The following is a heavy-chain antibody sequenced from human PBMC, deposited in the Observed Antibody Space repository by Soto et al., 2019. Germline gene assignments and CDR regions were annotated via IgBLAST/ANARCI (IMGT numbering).Heavy chain of an antibody. D-gene: IGHD6-13*01. V-gene: IGHV3-30-3*01. CDR1: GFTFSSYA. Sequence: QVQLVESGGGVVQPGRSLRLSCAASGFTFSSYAMHWVRQAPGKGLEWVAVISYDGSNKYYADSVKGRFTISRDNSKNTLYLQMNSLRAEDTAVYYCARERIAAAGEDYYYCGMDVWGQGTTVTVSS. CDR3: ARERIAAAGEDYYYCGMDV. J-gene: IGHJ6*02. CDR2: ISYDGSNK.